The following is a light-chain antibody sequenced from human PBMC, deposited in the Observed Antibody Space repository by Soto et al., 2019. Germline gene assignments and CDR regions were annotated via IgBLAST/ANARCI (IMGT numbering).Light chain of an antibody. CDR1: QSISSY. J-gene: IGKJ1*01. Sequence: DIQMTQSPSSLSASVGDRVTITCRASQSISSYLNWYQQKPGKAPNLLIYAASSLQSGVPSRFSGSGSGTDFTLTISSLQPEDFATYYCQQSYSTLRTFGQGIKVEIK. CDR3: QQSYSTLRT. V-gene: IGKV1-39*01. CDR2: AAS.